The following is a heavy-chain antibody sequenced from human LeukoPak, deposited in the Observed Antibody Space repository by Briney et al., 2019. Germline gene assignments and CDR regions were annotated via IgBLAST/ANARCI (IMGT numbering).Heavy chain of an antibody. Sequence: GGSLRLSCAASGCGFSNFWMHWVRQAPGKGLEWVSAISGSGGSTYYADSVKGRFTISRDNSKNTLYLQMNSLRAEDTAVYYCAKDADRSSGWFTFDYWGQGTLVTVSS. CDR1: GCGFSNFW. CDR2: ISGSGGST. D-gene: IGHD6-19*01. V-gene: IGHV3-23*01. J-gene: IGHJ4*02. CDR3: AKDADRSSGWFTFDY.